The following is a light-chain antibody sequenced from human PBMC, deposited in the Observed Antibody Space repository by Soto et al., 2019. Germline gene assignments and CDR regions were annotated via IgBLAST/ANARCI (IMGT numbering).Light chain of an antibody. CDR3: QQRSNWPPA. V-gene: IGKV3-11*01. Sequence: EIVLTQSPATLSLSPGERATLSCRASQSVSSYLAWYQQKPGQAPRLLIYDASNRATGIPARFSGSGSGTDFTLTISSLEPEDFAVYYCQQRSNWPPAFGQGTKVHI. J-gene: IGKJ1*01. CDR1: QSVSSY. CDR2: DAS.